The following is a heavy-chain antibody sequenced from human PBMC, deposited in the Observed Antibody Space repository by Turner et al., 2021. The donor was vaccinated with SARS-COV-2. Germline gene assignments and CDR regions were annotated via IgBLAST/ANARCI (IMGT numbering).Heavy chain of an antibody. CDR2: TYYRSQLYY. J-gene: IGHJ6*02. CDR1: GDSVSRNSVT. CDR3: ARDSTYYSSGSRGVYGLDV. V-gene: IGHV6-1*01. D-gene: IGHD3-10*01. Sequence: QVELQQSGPGLMKPSQTLSVTCAISGDSVSRNSVTWNWIRQSPSRGREWLGRTYYRSQLYYDYGVSVKSRITIIADTSENQFSLHLNSVTPEDTAVYYCARDSTYYSSGSRGVYGLDVWGQGTTVIVSS.